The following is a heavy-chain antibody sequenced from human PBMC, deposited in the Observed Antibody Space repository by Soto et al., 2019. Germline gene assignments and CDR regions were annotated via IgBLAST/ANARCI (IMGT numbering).Heavy chain of an antibody. CDR1: GFTFSSYG. V-gene: IGHV3-33*01. J-gene: IGHJ6*02. CDR2: IWYDGSNK. D-gene: IGHD2-15*01. CDR3: ARYCSGGSCYLYYYYYYGMDV. Sequence: QVQLVESGGGVVQPGRSLRLSCAASGFTFSSYGMHWVRQAPGKGLEWVAVIWYDGSNKYYADSVKGRFTIFRDNSKNTLYLLMNSLRGEDTAVYYCARYCSGGSCYLYYYYYYGMDVWGQGTTVTVSS.